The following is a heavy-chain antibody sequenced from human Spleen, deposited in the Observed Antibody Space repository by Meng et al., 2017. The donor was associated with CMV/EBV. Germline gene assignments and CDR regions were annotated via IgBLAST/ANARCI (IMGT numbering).Heavy chain of an antibody. V-gene: IGHV3-11*05. D-gene: IGHD3-10*02. CDR3: ARDMFGIDY. Sequence: QVHRVGSGGGVVQPGGSLRLSCAASGFTFSDYYMSWIRQAPGKGLEWVSYISSSSSYTNYADSVKGRFTISRDNAKNSLYLQMNSLRAEDTAAYYCARDMFGIDYWGQGTLVTVSS. CDR1: GFTFSDYY. J-gene: IGHJ4*02. CDR2: ISSSSSYT.